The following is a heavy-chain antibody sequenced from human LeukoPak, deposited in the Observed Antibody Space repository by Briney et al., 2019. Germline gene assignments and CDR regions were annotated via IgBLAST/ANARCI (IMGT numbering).Heavy chain of an antibody. V-gene: IGHV3-33*01. CDR3: ARPGEGSSGYFFDAFDI. D-gene: IGHD3-22*01. Sequence: GGSLRLPCAASGFTFSSYGMHWVRQAPGKGLEWVAVIWYDGSNKYYADSVKGRFTISRDNSKNTLYLQMNSLRAEDTAVYYCARPGEGSSGYFFDAFDIWGQGTMVTVSS. J-gene: IGHJ3*02. CDR1: GFTFSSYG. CDR2: IWYDGSNK.